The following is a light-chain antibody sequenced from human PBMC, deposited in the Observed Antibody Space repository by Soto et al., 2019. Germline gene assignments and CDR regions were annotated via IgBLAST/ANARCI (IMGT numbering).Light chain of an antibody. J-gene: IGLJ1*01. Sequence: QLVLTQPASVSGSPGQSITISCSGSSSDIGAYNYVSWYQQHPGKAPKLLIYEVSHRPSRVSNRFSASKSGNTASLTISGLQTEDEADYYCSSYTSSTTLYVFGTGTKLTVL. CDR1: SSDIGAYNY. CDR2: EVS. V-gene: IGLV2-14*01. CDR3: SSYTSSTTLYV.